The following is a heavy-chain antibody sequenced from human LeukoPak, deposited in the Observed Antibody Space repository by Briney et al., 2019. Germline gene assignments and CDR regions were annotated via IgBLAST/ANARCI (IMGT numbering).Heavy chain of an antibody. CDR1: GGSISSGDFY. V-gene: IGHV4-39*01. D-gene: IGHD2-2*01. CDR2: IYYSGST. J-gene: IGHJ4*02. CDR3: ARQGEYSTSWSSFGY. Sequence: SETLSLTCTVSGGSISSGDFYWVWIRQSPGKGLEWIAAIYYSGSTYYRPSLRSRVTISVDTSKNQFSLMLTSVTAADTAVYYCARQGEYSTSWSSFGYWGQGTLVTVSS.